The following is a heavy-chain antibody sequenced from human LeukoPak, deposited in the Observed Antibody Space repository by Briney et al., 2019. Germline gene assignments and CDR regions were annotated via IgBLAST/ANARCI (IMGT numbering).Heavy chain of an antibody. CDR3: ARDHDILTGYLFDY. V-gene: IGHV1-3*01. J-gene: IGHJ4*02. CDR2: INAGNGNT. Sequence: ASVKVSCKASGYTFTSYAMHWVRQAPGQRLEWMGWINAGNGNTKYSQKFRGRVTIARDTSASTAYMELSSLRSEDTAVYYCARDHDILTGYLFDYWSQGTLVTVSS. D-gene: IGHD3-9*01. CDR1: GYTFTSYA.